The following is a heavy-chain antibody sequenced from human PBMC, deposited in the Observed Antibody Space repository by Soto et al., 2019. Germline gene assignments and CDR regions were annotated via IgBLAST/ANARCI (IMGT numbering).Heavy chain of an antibody. CDR2: IRSKAYGGTT. CDR3: SIWSGYYMGSEGVYYYYGMDV. Sequence: EVQLVESGGGLVQPGRSLRLSCTASGFTFGDYAMSWVRQAPGKGLEWVGFIRSKAYGGTTEYAASVKGRFTISRDDSKSIDYLQMNSLKTEDTAVYYCSIWSGYYMGSEGVYYYYGMDVWGQGTTVTVSS. CDR1: GFTFGDYA. J-gene: IGHJ6*02. D-gene: IGHD3-3*01. V-gene: IGHV3-49*04.